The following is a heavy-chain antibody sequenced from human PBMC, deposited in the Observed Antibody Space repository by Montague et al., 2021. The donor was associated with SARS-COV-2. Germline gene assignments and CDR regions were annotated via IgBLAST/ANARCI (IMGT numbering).Heavy chain of an antibody. CDR1: GVSITSSYW. D-gene: IGHD4-11*01. J-gene: IGHJ4*02. CDR3: AGKVLTVPADY. Sequence: SETLSLTCAVSGVSITSSYWWSFVHQPPGKGLVWIGEISYGGIATYNPSLKSRATISMDRSRNLLSLKLSSATAADTAIYYCAGKVLTVPADYWGQGTLVTVS. V-gene: IGHV4-4*02. CDR2: ISYGGIA.